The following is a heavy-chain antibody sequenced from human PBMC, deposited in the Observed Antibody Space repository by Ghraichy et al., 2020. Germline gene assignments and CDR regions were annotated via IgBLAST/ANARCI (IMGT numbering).Heavy chain of an antibody. Sequence: ESLNISCAVYGGSFSGYYWSWIRQPPGKGLEWIGEINHSGSTNYNPSLKSRVTISVDTSKNQFSLKLSSVTAADTAVYYCARHRRGSGSYYRYFDYWGQGTLVTVSS. J-gene: IGHJ4*02. CDR1: GGSFSGYY. D-gene: IGHD3-10*01. CDR2: INHSGST. V-gene: IGHV4-34*01. CDR3: ARHRRGSGSYYRYFDY.